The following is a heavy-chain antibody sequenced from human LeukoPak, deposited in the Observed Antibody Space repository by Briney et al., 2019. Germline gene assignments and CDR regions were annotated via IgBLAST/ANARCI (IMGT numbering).Heavy chain of an antibody. V-gene: IGHV1-18*01. CDR2: ISAYNGNT. Sequence: ASVKVSCKASGYTFTSYGISWVRQAPGQGLEWMGWISAYNGNTNYAQKLQGRVTMTTDTSTSTAYMELRSLRSDDTAVYYCARGLMITFGGVIVTYSFDYWGQGTLVTVSS. D-gene: IGHD3-16*02. J-gene: IGHJ4*02. CDR1: GYTFTSYG. CDR3: ARGLMITFGGVIVTYSFDY.